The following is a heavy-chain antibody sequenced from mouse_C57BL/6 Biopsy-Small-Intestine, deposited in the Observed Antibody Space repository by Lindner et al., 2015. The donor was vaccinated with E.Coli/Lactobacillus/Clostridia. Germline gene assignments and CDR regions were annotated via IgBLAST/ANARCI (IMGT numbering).Heavy chain of an antibody. J-gene: IGHJ3*01. Sequence: VQLQESGAELVRPGTSVKMSCKASGYTFTNYWIGWAKQRPGHGLEWIGDIYPGGGYTNYNERFKGKATLTADKSSSTAYMQFSSLTSEDSAIYYCARENDGYANWGQGTLVTVSA. CDR2: IYPGGGYT. D-gene: IGHD2-2*01. V-gene: IGHV1-63*01. CDR1: GYTFTNYW. CDR3: ARENDGYAN.